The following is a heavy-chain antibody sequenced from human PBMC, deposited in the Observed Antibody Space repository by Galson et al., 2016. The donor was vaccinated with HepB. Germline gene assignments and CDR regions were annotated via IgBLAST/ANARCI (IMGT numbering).Heavy chain of an antibody. Sequence: SETLSLTCAVSGGSFSTYYWTWIRQPPGKGLEWIGEITHSGSTNYNPSLKGRVTISIDTSRNLFSLTLSSVTAADTAVFYCARGTYYYSYYYLDVWGNGTTVTVSS. CDR2: ITHSGST. V-gene: IGHV4-34*01. CDR1: GGSFSTYY. CDR3: ARGTYYYSYYYLDV. J-gene: IGHJ6*03.